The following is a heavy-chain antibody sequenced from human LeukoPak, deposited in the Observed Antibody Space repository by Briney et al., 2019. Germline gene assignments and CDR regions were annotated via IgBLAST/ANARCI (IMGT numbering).Heavy chain of an antibody. J-gene: IGHJ4*02. CDR1: GFTFSSYA. CDR3: AKDPSSGDIVVVPAATDY. CDR2: ISGSGGST. D-gene: IGHD2-2*01. V-gene: IGHV3-23*01. Sequence: PGGCLRLSCAASGFTFSSYAMHWVRQAPGKGLEWVSAISGSGGSTYYADSVKGRFTISRDNSKNTLYLQMNSLRAEDTAVYYCAKDPSSGDIVVVPAATDYWGQGTLVTVSS.